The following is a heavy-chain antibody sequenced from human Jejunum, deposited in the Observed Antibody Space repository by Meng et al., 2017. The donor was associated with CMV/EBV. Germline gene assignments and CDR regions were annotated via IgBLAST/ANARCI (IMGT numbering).Heavy chain of an antibody. V-gene: IGHV1-69*04. Sequence: VSCKASGGTVGTYPASWVRQAPGQMLEWMGRVIPILGITNYAQKFQDRITITADKSTGTAYMELSSLRSDDTAMYYCARDSSVTYWGQGTRVTVSS. CDR2: VIPILGIT. J-gene: IGHJ4*02. CDR1: GGTVGTYP. D-gene: IGHD2-21*02. CDR3: ARDSSVTY.